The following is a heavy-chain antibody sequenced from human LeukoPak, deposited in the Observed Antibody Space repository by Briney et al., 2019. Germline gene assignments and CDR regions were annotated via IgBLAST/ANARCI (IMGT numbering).Heavy chain of an antibody. CDR2: LSSSSTYI. D-gene: IGHD3-22*01. V-gene: IGHV3-21*06. Sequence: GGFLRLSCAASGFTFSSYSMNWVRQAPGKGLEWVSSLSSSSTYIYYADSVKGRFTISRDNAKNSLYLQMNSLRAEDTAVYYCLGSMIVNYWGQGTLVTVSS. CDR3: LGSMIVNY. J-gene: IGHJ4*02. CDR1: GFTFSSYS.